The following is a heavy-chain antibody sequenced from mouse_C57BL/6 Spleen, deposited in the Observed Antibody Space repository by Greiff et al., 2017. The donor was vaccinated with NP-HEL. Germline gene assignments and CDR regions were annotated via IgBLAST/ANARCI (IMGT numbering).Heavy chain of an antibody. V-gene: IGHV5-17*01. D-gene: IGHD1-1*02. CDR3: AREPPYGYGPWFAY. CDR2: ISSGSSTI. CDR1: GFTFSDYG. Sequence: EVKLMESGGGLVKPGGSLKLSCAASGFTFSDYGMHWVRQAPEKGLEWVAYISSGSSTIYYADTVKGRFTISRDNAKNTLFLQMTSLRSEDTAMYYCAREPPYGYGPWFAYWGQGTLVTVSA. J-gene: IGHJ3*01.